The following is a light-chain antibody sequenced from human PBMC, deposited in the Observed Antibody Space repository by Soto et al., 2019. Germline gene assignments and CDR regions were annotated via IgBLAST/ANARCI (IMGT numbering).Light chain of an antibody. Sequence: DIQMTQSPSSLSASVGDRVTITCRTSQIINNYLAWYQQKPGRAPNLVIYAASSLQSGVPSRFSGSGSGTDFTLSINSLQPEDYAIYYCQQTYLPPYTFGHGTKLEIK. J-gene: IGKJ2*01. V-gene: IGKV1-39*01. CDR3: QQTYLPPYT. CDR1: QIINNY. CDR2: AAS.